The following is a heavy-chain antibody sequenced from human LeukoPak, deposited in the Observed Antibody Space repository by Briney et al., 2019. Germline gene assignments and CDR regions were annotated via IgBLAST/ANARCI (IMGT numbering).Heavy chain of an antibody. J-gene: IGHJ4*01. Sequence: GRSLRLSCAASGFTFSNYGMHWVRQAPGKGLEWVVVISHDGSNNNYADSVKGRFTISRDNSKNTLYLQMNSLRPEDTAVYYCAKVRVGTAHFDYWGQEPWSPSPQ. CDR2: ISHDGSNN. D-gene: IGHD2-15*01. V-gene: IGHV3-30*18. CDR3: AKVRVGTAHFDY. CDR1: GFTFSNYG.